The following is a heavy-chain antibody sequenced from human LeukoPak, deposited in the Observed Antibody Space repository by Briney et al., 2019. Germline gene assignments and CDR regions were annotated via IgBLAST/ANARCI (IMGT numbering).Heavy chain of an antibody. D-gene: IGHD6-13*01. CDR3: ACWYDAFDI. V-gene: IGHV3-33*08. CDR1: GFTFSSYA. CDR2: IWYDGSNK. J-gene: IGHJ3*02. Sequence: GGSLRLSCAASGFTFSSYAMSWVRQAPGKGLEWVAVIWYDGSNKYYADSVKGRFTISRDNSKNTLYLQMNSLRAEDTAVYYCACWYDAFDIWGQGTMVTVSS.